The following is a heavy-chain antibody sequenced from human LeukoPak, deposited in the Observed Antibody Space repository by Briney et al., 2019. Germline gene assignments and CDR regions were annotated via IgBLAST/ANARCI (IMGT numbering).Heavy chain of an antibody. CDR1: GFTFSNAW. CDR2: IKSKTDGGTT. D-gene: IGHD3-3*01. V-gene: IGHV3-15*01. Sequence: GGSLRLSCAASGFTFSNAWMSWVRQAPGKGLEWVGRIKSKTDGGTTDYAAPVKGRFTISRDDSKNTLYLQMNSLKTEDTAVYYCTTTYYYDFWSGYPASFNFDYWGQGTLVTVSS. CDR3: TTTYYYDFWSGYPASFNFDY. J-gene: IGHJ4*02.